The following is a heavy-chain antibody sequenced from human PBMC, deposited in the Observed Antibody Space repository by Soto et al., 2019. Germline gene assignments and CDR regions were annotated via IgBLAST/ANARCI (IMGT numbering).Heavy chain of an antibody. J-gene: IGHJ6*02. CDR3: AKFISGSPYYYYGMDV. CDR1: GFAFSIYA. Sequence: GGSLRLSCAASGFAFSIYAMSWVRQAPGKGLEGVSVISNSGGSTYHADSVKGRFTISRDNSKNTLYLQMNSLRAEDTAVYYCAKFISGSPYYYYGMDVWGQGTTVTV. D-gene: IGHD1-26*01. V-gene: IGHV3-23*01. CDR2: ISNSGGST.